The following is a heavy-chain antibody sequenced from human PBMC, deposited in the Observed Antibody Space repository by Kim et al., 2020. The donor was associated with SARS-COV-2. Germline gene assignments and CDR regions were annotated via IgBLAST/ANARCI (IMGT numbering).Heavy chain of an antibody. D-gene: IGHD3-10*01. CDR1: GFTFSVYA. CDR2: ISRDNGHI. J-gene: IGHJ4*02. V-gene: IGHV3-9*01. Sequence: GGSLRLSCKTSGFTFSVYAMHWVRQGPGKGLEWVSAISRDNGHIEYADSVTGRFTISRDNAKNSLYLQMNSLRLEDTGLYYCAKDGGPGVRAIGSWGQG. CDR3: AKDGGPGVRAIGS.